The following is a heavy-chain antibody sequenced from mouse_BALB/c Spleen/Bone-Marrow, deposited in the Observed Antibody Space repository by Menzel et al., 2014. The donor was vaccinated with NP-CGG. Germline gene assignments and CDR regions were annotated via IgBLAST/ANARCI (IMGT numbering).Heavy chain of an antibody. V-gene: IGHV1S135*01. CDR1: GYLFTSYY. J-gene: IGHJ4*01. CDR3: ASSYDGYPYAMNY. D-gene: IGHD2-3*01. Sequence: EVQLQQSGPELMKPGASVKISCKASGYLFTSYYMHWVKQSHGESLEWIGYFDPFNGGTNYNQKFKGKATLTADKSSSTAYMHLISLTSQDSAVYFCASSYDGYPYAMNYWGQGTSVTVSS. CDR2: FDPFNGGT.